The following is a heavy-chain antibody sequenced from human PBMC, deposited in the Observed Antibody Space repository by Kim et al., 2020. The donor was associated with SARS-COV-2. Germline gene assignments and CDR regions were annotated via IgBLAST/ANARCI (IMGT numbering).Heavy chain of an antibody. Sequence: GGSLRLSCAASGFTFSSYSMNWVRQAPGKGLEWVSSISSSSSYIYYADSVKGRFTISRDNAKNSLYLQMNSLRAEDTAVYYCARPFRTTEGNVYPGPDAFDIWGQGTMVTVSS. D-gene: IGHD1-20*01. CDR1: GFTFSSYS. J-gene: IGHJ3*02. CDR2: ISSSSSYI. V-gene: IGHV3-21*01. CDR3: ARPFRTTEGNVYPGPDAFDI.